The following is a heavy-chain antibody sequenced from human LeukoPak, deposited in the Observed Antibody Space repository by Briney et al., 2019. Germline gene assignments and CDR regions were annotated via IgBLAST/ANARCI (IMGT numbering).Heavy chain of an antibody. D-gene: IGHD3-22*01. CDR2: ISSSGSTI. CDR3: ARAPPYYYDSRGYHYERGNYHYGMDV. CDR1: GFTFSDYY. Sequence: GGSLRLSCAATGFTFSDYYMSWIRQAPGKGLEWVSYISSSGSTIYYADSVRGRFTISRDISSNTLYLEMSSLRAEDTARYYCARAPPYYYDSRGYHYERGNYHYGMDVWGQGTTVIVS. J-gene: IGHJ6*02. V-gene: IGHV3-11*01.